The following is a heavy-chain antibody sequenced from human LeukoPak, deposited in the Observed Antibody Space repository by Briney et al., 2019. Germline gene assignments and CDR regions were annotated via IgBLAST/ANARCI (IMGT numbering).Heavy chain of an antibody. CDR2: INPSGSST. J-gene: IGHJ6*03. V-gene: IGHV1-46*01. CDR3: ARGGLQTWYYYMDV. CDR1: GYSFTSHY. Sequence: ASVKVSCKASGYSFTSHYMHWVRQAPGQGLEWMGLINPSGSSTLYAQKFQGRVTMTRDMSTTTDYMELSSLRSDDTAVYYCARGGLQTWYYYMDVWGKGTTVTVSS.